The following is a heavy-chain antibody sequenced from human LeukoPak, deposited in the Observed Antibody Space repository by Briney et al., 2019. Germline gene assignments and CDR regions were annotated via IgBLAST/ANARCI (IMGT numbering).Heavy chain of an antibody. CDR3: ARVKSYYYDSSGSRSAFDI. V-gene: IGHV1-69*13. D-gene: IGHD3-22*01. J-gene: IGHJ3*02. CDR1: GGTFSSYA. CDR2: IIPIFGTA. Sequence: SVKVSCKASGGTFSSYAINWVRQAPGQGLEWMGGIIPIFGTANYALKFQGRVTITADESTSTAYMELSSLRSEDTAVYYCARVKSYYYDSSGSRSAFDIWGQGTMVTVSS.